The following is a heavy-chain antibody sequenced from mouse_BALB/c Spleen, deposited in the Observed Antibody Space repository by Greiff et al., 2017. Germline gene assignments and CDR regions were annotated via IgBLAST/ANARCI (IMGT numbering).Heavy chain of an antibody. CDR2: ISSGGSYT. D-gene: IGHD1-1*01. CDR3: ARHEGSITTVPRFAY. CDR1: GFTFSSYG. Sequence: EVKLVESGGDLVKPGGSLKLSCAASGFTFSSYGMSWVRQTPDKRLEWVATISSGGSYTYYPDSVKGRFTISRDNAKNTLYLQMSSLKSEDTAMYYCARHEGSITTVPRFAYWGQGTLVTVSA. V-gene: IGHV5-6*01. J-gene: IGHJ3*01.